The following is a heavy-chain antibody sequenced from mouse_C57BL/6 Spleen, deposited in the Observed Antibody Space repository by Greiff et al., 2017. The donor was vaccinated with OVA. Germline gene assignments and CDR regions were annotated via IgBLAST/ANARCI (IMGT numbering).Heavy chain of an antibody. CDR1: GYSITSGYY. Sequence: EVQLVESGPGLVKPSQSLSLTCSVTGYSITSGYYWNWIRQFPGNKLEWMGYISYDGSNNYNPSLKNRISITRDTSKNQFFLKLNSVTTEDTATYYCAREVYYYGSPHYFDYWGQGTTLTVSS. CDR3: AREVYYYGSPHYFDY. CDR2: ISYDGSN. V-gene: IGHV3-6*01. D-gene: IGHD1-1*01. J-gene: IGHJ2*01.